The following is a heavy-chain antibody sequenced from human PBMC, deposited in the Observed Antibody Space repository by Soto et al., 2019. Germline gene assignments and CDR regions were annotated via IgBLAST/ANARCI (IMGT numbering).Heavy chain of an antibody. V-gene: IGHV1-69*02. CDR3: ARGGVATTSPFDY. CDR2: IIPILGIA. CDR1: GGTFSSYT. J-gene: IGHJ4*02. Sequence: QVQLVQSGAEVKKPGSSVKVSCKASGGTFSSYTISWVRQAPGQGLEWMGRIIPILGIANYAQKFQGRVTITADKSTSTAYMELSSLRSEDTAVYYCARGGVATTSPFDYWGQGTLVTVCS. D-gene: IGHD5-12*01.